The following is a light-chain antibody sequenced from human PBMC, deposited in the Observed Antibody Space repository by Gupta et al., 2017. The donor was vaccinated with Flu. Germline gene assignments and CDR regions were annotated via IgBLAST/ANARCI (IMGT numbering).Light chain of an antibody. CDR3: QQQDNLPPT. V-gene: IGKV1-33*01. CDR2: DAS. Sequence: DIQMTQSPSSLSASVGDRVTITCQASQDISNYLNWYQQKPGKAPKLLIYDASKLETGVPSRFSGSGSGTDFTFTISSLQPEDIATYYCQQQDNLPPTFGGGTKVEIK. J-gene: IGKJ4*01. CDR1: QDISNY.